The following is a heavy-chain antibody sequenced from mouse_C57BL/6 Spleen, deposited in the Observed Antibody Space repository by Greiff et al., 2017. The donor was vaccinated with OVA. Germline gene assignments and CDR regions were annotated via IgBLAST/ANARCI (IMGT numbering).Heavy chain of an antibody. Sequence: EVKLQESGGGLVKPGGSLKLSCAASGFTFSSYTMSWVRQTPEKRLEWVATISGGGGNTYYPDSVKGRFTISRDNAKNTLYLQMSRLRSEDTALYYCARPSYGSSDWYFDVWGTGTTVTVSS. V-gene: IGHV5-9*01. CDR2: ISGGGGNT. CDR3: ARPSYGSSDWYFDV. J-gene: IGHJ1*03. D-gene: IGHD1-1*01. CDR1: GFTFSSYT.